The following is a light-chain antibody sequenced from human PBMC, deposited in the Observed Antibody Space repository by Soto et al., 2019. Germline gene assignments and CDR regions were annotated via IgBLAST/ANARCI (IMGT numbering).Light chain of an antibody. CDR1: SSDVGGYDY. CDR2: EVT. Sequence: QSVLTQPPSASGSPGQTVTISCTGTSSDVGGYDYVSWYQQHPGEAPKLIIYEVTKRPSGVPDRFSGSKSGNTASLTVSGLQADDEADYHCSSYAGGKNFYVFGTGTKLTVL. J-gene: IGLJ1*01. V-gene: IGLV2-8*01. CDR3: SSYAGGKNFYV.